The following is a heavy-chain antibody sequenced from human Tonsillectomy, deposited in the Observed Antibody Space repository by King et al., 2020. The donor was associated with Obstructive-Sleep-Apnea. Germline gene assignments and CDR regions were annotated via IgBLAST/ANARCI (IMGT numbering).Heavy chain of an antibody. Sequence: VQLVESGGGLVQPGGSLRLSCAASGFTFSGYAMSWVRQAPGKGLEWVSAISGSGGSTYYADSVNGRFTISRDNSKNTLYLQMNSLRAEDTAVYYCANEEWLRFPDYYYGMDVWGQGTTVTVSS. CDR3: ANEEWLRFPDYYYGMDV. J-gene: IGHJ6*02. CDR1: GFTFSGYA. CDR2: ISGSGGST. D-gene: IGHD5-12*01. V-gene: IGHV3-23*04.